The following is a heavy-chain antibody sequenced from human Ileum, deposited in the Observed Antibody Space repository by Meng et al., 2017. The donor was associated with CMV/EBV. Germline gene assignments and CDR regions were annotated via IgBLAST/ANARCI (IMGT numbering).Heavy chain of an antibody. V-gene: IGHV3-9*01. CDR1: GFTFDDYA. Sequence: GGSLRLSCAASGFTFDDYAMHWVRQAPGKGLEWVSGISWNSGSIGYADSVKGRFTISRDNAKNSLYLQMNSLRAEDTALYYCAKDVGIVGGFFDYWGQGTLVTVSS. CDR2: ISWNSGSI. J-gene: IGHJ4*02. D-gene: IGHD2-15*01. CDR3: AKDVGIVGGFFDY.